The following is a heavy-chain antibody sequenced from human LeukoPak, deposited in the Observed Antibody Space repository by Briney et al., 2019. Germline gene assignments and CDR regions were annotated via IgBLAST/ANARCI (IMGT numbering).Heavy chain of an antibody. CDR2: IIPIFGTA. Sequence: SVKVSCKASGGTFSSYAISWVRQAPGQGLEWMGGIIPIFGTANYAQKFQGRVTITADKSTSTAYMELSSLRSEDRAVYYCARDQTMVRGARVFDYWGQGTLVTVSS. J-gene: IGHJ4*02. V-gene: IGHV1-69*06. D-gene: IGHD3-10*01. CDR1: GGTFSSYA. CDR3: ARDQTMVRGARVFDY.